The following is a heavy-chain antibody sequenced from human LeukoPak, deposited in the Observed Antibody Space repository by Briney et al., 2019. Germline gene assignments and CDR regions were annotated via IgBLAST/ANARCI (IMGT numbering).Heavy chain of an antibody. CDR2: IYYSGST. Sequence: PSETLSLTCSVSGDSISSSSYYWAWIRQPPGKGLEWIASIYYSGSTYYNPSLRSRVTISVDTSKNQFSLKLSSVTAADTAVYYCARVGAQFPIDYYYYMDVWGKGTTVTISS. V-gene: IGHV4-39*07. CDR1: GDSISSSSYY. D-gene: IGHD3-16*01. J-gene: IGHJ6*03. CDR3: ARVGAQFPIDYYYYMDV.